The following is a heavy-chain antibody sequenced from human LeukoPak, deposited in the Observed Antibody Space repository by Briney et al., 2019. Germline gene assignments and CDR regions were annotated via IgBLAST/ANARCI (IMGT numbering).Heavy chain of an antibody. CDR2: IYYSGST. CDR3: ARSYCSSSSCYNPYFDY. J-gene: IGHJ4*02. Sequence: PSETLSLTCTVSGGSISSGDYYWSWIRQPPGKGLEWIGYIYYSGSTYYNPSLKSRVTISVDTSKNQFSLKLSSVTAADTGVYYCARSYCSSSSCYNPYFDYWGQGTLVTVSS. CDR1: GGSISSGDYY. D-gene: IGHD2-2*02. V-gene: IGHV4-30-4*08.